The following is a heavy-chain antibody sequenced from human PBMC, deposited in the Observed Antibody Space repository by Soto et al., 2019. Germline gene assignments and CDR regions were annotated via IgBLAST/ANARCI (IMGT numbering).Heavy chain of an antibody. CDR2: IYYSGST. Sequence: SETLSFTCTVSGGSISSGGYYWSWIRQHPGKGLEWIGYIYYSGSTYYNPSLKSRVTISVDTSKNQFSLKLSSVTAADTAVYYCARDQLRFLEESGMDVWGQGTTVTVSS. CDR1: GGSISSGGYY. D-gene: IGHD3-3*01. J-gene: IGHJ6*02. V-gene: IGHV4-31*03. CDR3: ARDQLRFLEESGMDV.